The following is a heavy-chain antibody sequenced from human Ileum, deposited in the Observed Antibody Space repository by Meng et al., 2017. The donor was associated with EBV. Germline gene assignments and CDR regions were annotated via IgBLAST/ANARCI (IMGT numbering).Heavy chain of an antibody. CDR3: AKGRAGNWFDP. CDR2: ISGGADST. CDR1: GFIFNNYA. J-gene: IGHJ5*02. Sequence: GQLVGAGGGLVQPGGVLRLSCAASGFIFNNYAMIWVRQTPGKGLEWVSAISGGADSTYYVHSVEGRFTISRDNSKNTLYLQMNSLRAEDSAVYYCAKGRAGNWFDPWGQGTLVTVSS. V-gene: IGHV3-23*04.